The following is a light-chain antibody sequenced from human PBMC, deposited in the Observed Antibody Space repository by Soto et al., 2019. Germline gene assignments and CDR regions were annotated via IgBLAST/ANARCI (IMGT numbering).Light chain of an antibody. V-gene: IGKV2-28*01. CDR2: LGS. J-gene: IGKJ5*01. CDR3: MQGTHWPIT. CDR1: QSLLNSNVYNY. Sequence: IVMTQSPLSLPVTPGEPASISCTSSQSLLNSNVYNYLDWYLQKPGQSPQLLIYLGSSRSSGVPDRFSGSGSGTDFALKISRVEAEDVGVYYCMQGTHWPITFGQGTRLEIK.